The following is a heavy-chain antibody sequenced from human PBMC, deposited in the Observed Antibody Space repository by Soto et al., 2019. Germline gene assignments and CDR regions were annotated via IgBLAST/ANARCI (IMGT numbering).Heavy chain of an antibody. D-gene: IGHD3-22*01. V-gene: IGHV3-7*01. CDR2: IKEDGSEK. Sequence: GGSLRLSCAASGFTFSTYWMSWVRQAPGKGLEWVANIKEDGSEKYYVDSVEGRFTISRDNAKNPLYLQITSLRAEDTALYYCARGWGYFDSSGFPYLYAMDVWGQGTTVTVSS. J-gene: IGHJ6*02. CDR1: GFTFSTYW. CDR3: ARGWGYFDSSGFPYLYAMDV.